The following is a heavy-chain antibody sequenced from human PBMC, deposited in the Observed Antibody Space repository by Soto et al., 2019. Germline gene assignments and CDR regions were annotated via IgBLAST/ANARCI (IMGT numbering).Heavy chain of an antibody. J-gene: IGHJ3*02. Sequence: ASVKVFCKASGGTFSSYAISWVRQAPGQGLEWMGGIIPIFGTANYAQKFQGRVTITADESTSTAYMELSSLRSEDTAVYYCARDSSTPLSAFDIWGQGTMVTVSS. CDR1: GGTFSSYA. D-gene: IGHD2-15*01. V-gene: IGHV1-69*13. CDR2: IIPIFGTA. CDR3: ARDSSTPLSAFDI.